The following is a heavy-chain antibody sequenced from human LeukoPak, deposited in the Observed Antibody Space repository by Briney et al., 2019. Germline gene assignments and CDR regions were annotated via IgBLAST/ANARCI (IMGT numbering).Heavy chain of an antibody. Sequence: VGSLRLPCAASGFTFSNYGMHWVRQAPGKGLEWVAFIRYDGSNKYYADSVKGRFTISRDNSKNTLYLQMNSLRAEDTAVYYCAKGYWSGYSSDNWFDPWGQGTLITVSS. D-gene: IGHD3-3*01. CDR2: IRYDGSNK. V-gene: IGHV3-30*02. CDR3: AKGYWSGYSSDNWFDP. CDR1: GFTFSNYG. J-gene: IGHJ5*02.